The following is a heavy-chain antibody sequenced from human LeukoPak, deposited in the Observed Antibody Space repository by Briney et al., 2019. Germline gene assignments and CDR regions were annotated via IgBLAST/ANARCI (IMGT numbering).Heavy chain of an antibody. Sequence: PGGSLRLSCAASGFTFSSYEMNWVRQAPGMGLEWVSYISSSGSTIFYADSVKGRFTISRDNAKNALYLQMNSLRAEDTAVYYCARVSPGVGVVVVAATKEDYFDYWGQGTLVTVSS. J-gene: IGHJ4*02. V-gene: IGHV3-48*03. CDR2: ISSSGSTI. D-gene: IGHD2-15*01. CDR1: GFTFSSYE. CDR3: ARVSPGVGVVVVAATKEDYFDY.